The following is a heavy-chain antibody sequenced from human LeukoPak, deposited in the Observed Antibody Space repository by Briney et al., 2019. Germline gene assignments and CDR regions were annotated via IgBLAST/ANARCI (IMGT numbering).Heavy chain of an antibody. V-gene: IGHV3-15*01. J-gene: IGHJ4*02. Sequence: PGGSLRLSCAASGSTFSKAWMSWVRQAPGKGLQWVGRIQTKTDGGTTDYAAPVKGRFTISRDDSKDTLYLQMNSLKFEDTAVYYCITGTYYADYWGQGTLVTVSS. CDR2: IQTKTDGGTT. CDR3: ITGTYYADY. D-gene: IGHD1-7*01. CDR1: GSTFSKAW.